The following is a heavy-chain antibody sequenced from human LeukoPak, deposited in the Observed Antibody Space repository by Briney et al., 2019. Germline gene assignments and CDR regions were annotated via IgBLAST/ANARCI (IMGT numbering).Heavy chain of an antibody. CDR2: IYWDDDK. CDR1: GFSLSTSGVG. V-gene: IGHV2-5*02. CDR3: ADLYYYDSSGYYSNWFDP. J-gene: IGHJ5*02. D-gene: IGHD3-22*01. Sequence: VSGPTLVNPTQTLTLTCTFSGFSLSTSGVGVGWIRQPPGKALEWLALIYWDDDKRYSPSLKSRLTITKDTSKNQVVLTMTNMDPVDTATYYCADLYYYDSSGYYSNWFDPWGQGTLVTVSS.